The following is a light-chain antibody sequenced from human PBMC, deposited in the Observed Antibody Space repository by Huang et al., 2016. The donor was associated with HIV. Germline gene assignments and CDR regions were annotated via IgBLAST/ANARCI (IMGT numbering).Light chain of an antibody. V-gene: IGKV3-11*01. Sequence: EIVLTQSPATLSLSPGERATLSCRASQSVSSYLAWYQQKPGQAPRLLIYDASNRVTDIPARFSGSGSGTDFTLTISSLEPEDFAVYYCQQRSHWWTFGQGTKVEIK. CDR3: QQRSHWWT. CDR2: DAS. J-gene: IGKJ1*01. CDR1: QSVSSY.